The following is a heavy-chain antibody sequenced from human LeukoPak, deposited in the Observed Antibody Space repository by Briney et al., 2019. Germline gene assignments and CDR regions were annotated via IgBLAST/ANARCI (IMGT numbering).Heavy chain of an antibody. CDR2: IGGSVGSM. D-gene: IGHD3-22*01. CDR3: ARGSGFFLDLDY. CDR1: GFTFSSYV. V-gene: IGHV3-23*01. J-gene: IGHJ4*02. Sequence: GGSLRLSCAASGFTFSSYVMSWVRQAPGKGLEWVSNIGGSVGSMFYADSVKGRFTISRDSSKNTLYLQMNSLRVDDAAVYYCARGSGFFLDLDYWGQGTLVTVSS.